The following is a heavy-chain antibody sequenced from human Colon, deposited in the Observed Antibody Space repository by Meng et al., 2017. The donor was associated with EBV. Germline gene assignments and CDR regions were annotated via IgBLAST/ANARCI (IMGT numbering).Heavy chain of an antibody. V-gene: IGHV4-31*03. D-gene: IGHD6-19*01. CDR3: ARASSGWDYFDY. CDR1: GGSVSSGGYY. Sequence: QVQLQESGPGLVKPSQTLSLTCTVSGGSVSSGGYYWTWIRQHPGKGLEWFGHIYYSGSTFYNPSLKRRVIISIDTSKNQFSLNLRSVTAADTAVYYCARASSGWDYFDYWGQGTLVTVSS. CDR2: IYYSGST. J-gene: IGHJ4*02.